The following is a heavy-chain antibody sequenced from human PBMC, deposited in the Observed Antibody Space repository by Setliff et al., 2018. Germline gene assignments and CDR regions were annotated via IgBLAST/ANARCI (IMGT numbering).Heavy chain of an antibody. J-gene: IGHJ3*02. CDR1: GYSFTSYW. D-gene: IGHD3-3*01. CDR2: IYPGDSDT. CDR3: ARQAIFGSDAFDI. Sequence: GASLKISCQGSGYSFTSYWIGWVRQMPGKGLEWMGIIYPGDSDTRYSPSFQGQVTISADKSISTTYLQWSSLKASDTAMYYCARQAIFGSDAFDIWGQGTMVTVS. V-gene: IGHV5-51*01.